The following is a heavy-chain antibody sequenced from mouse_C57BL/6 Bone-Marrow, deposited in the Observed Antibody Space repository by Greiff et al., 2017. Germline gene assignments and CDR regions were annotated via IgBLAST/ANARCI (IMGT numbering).Heavy chain of an antibody. V-gene: IGHV1-5*01. CDR1: GYTFTSYW. D-gene: IGHD4-1*01. CDR2: IYPGNSDT. J-gene: IGHJ2*01. CDR3: TVLRLTGTGY. Sequence: VQLQQSGTVLARPGASVKMSCKTSGYTFTSYWMHWVKQRPGQGLEWIGAIYPGNSDTSYNQKFKGKAKLTAVTTASTAYMELSSLTSEDSAVYYCTVLRLTGTGYWGQGTTLTVSS.